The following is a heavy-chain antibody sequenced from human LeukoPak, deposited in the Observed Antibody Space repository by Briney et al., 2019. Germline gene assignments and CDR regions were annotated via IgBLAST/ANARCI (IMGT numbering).Heavy chain of an antibody. CDR3: ARDSGYGTFDY. Sequence: KSSETLSLTCTVSGGSISSYYWSWIRQPAGKGLEWIGRIYTTGGTNYNPSLKSRVIMSVDTSKNQFSLELSSVTAADTAVYYCARDSGYGTFDYWGQGTLVTVSS. D-gene: IGHD5-12*01. CDR2: IYTTGGT. V-gene: IGHV4-4*07. CDR1: GGSISSYY. J-gene: IGHJ4*02.